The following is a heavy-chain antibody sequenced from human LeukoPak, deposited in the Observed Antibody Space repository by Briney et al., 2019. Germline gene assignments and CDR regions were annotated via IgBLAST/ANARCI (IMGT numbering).Heavy chain of an antibody. D-gene: IGHD3-10*01. Sequence: SETLSLTCTVSGGSISSYYWSWIRQPAGKGLEWIGRIYTSGSTDYNSSLKSRVTMSVDTSKSQFSLKLSSVTAADTAVYYCARVGRVGPSDYGMDVWGQGTTVTVSS. J-gene: IGHJ6*02. CDR2: IYTSGST. V-gene: IGHV4-4*07. CDR3: ARVGRVGPSDYGMDV. CDR1: GGSISSYY.